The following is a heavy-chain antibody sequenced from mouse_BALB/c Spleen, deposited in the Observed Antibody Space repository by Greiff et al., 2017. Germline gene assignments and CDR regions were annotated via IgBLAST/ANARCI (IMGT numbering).Heavy chain of an antibody. J-gene: IGHJ3*01. V-gene: IGHV14-1*02. CDR2: IDPENGNT. CDR3: AIPTEGFAY. Sequence: DVQLQESGAELVRPGALVKLSCKASGFNIKDYYMHWVKQRPEQGLEWIGWIDPENGNTIYDPKFQGKASITADTSSNTAYLQLSSLTSEDTAVYYCAIPTEGFAYWGQGTLVTVSA. CDR1: GFNIKDYY.